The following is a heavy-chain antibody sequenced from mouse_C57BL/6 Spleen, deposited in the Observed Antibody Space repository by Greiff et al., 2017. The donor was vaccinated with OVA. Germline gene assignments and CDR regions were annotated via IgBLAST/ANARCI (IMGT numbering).Heavy chain of an antibody. J-gene: IGHJ3*01. V-gene: IGHV1-52*01. CDR2: IDPSDSET. D-gene: IGHD2-1*01. CDR3: ARDYGNRGFAY. Sequence: QVQLQQPGAELVRPGSSVKLSCKASGYTFTSYWMHWVKQRPIQGLEWIGNIDPSDSETHYNQKFKDKATLTVDKSSSTAYMQLSSLTSEDSSVYYCARDYGNRGFAYWGQGTLVTVSA. CDR1: GYTFTSYW.